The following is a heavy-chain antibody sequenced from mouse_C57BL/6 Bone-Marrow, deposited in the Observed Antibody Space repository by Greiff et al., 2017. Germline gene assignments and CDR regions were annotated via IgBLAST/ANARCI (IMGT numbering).Heavy chain of an antibody. CDR2: IDPSDSYT. Sequence: VQLQQSGAELVKPGASVKLSCKASGYTFTSYWMQWVKQRPGQGLEWIGEIDPSDSYTNYNQKFKGKATLTVDTSSSTAYMQLSSLTSEDSAVYYCYAPGAMDYWGQGTSVTVSS. CDR1: GYTFTSYW. V-gene: IGHV1-50*01. J-gene: IGHJ4*01. D-gene: IGHD6-5*01. CDR3: YAPGAMDY.